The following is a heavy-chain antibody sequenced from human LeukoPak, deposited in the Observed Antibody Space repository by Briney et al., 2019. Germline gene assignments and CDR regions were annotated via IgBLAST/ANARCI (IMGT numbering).Heavy chain of an antibody. CDR3: ARGNNPYYFDY. Sequence: SETLSLTCTVSGGSINSGDYYWSWIRQPPGKGLEWIGYIYYSGNSFYNPSLKSRVTTSVDTSKNHASLNLSSVTAADTAVYYCARGNNPYYFDYWGQGTLVTVSS. J-gene: IGHJ4*02. CDR2: IYYSGNS. CDR1: GGSINSGDYY. V-gene: IGHV4-30-4*08. D-gene: IGHD2/OR15-2a*01.